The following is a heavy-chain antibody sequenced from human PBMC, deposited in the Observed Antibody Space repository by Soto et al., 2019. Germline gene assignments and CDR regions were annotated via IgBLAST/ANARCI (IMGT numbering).Heavy chain of an antibody. CDR1: GGSFSGYY. Sequence: SETLSLTCAVYGGSFSGYYWSWIRQPPGKGLEWIGEINHSGSTNYNPSLKSRVTISVDTSKNQFSLKLSSVTAADTAVYYCARKGARPRQLVFWFDPWGQGTPVTVSS. V-gene: IGHV4-34*01. D-gene: IGHD6-6*01. J-gene: IGHJ5*02. CDR2: INHSGST. CDR3: ARKGARPRQLVFWFDP.